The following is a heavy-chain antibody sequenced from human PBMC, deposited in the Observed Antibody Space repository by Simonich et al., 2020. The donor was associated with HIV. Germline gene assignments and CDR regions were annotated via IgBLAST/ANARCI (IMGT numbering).Heavy chain of an antibody. CDR1: GGSFRSSY. CDR3: AAGNGLLRFLEWEGTYMDV. J-gene: IGHJ6*03. V-gene: IGHV4-34*01. CDR2: INHSVNT. Sequence: QVQLEQWGAGLLKPSETLSLTCAVYGGSFRSSYWSWPRQPPGKGLGGVGEINHSVNTNHNSAPKSRVTISVDTSKNQFSLKRSSVTAADTAGYYCAAGNGLLRFLEWEGTYMDVWGKGTTVTVSS. D-gene: IGHD3-3*01.